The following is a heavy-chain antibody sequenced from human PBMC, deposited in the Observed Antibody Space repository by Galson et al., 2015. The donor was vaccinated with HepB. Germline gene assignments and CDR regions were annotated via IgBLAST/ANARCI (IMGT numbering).Heavy chain of an antibody. CDR2: IYPGDSDT. J-gene: IGHJ4*02. Sequence: QSGAEVKKPGESLKISCKGSGYSFTSYWIGWVRQMPGKGLEWVGIIYPGDSDTRYSPSFQGQVTISADKSISTAYLQWSSLKASDTAMYYCARHEGYCSSTSCSPPEYWGQGTLVTVSS. V-gene: IGHV5-51*01. CDR3: ARHEGYCSSTSCSPPEY. D-gene: IGHD2-2*01. CDR1: GYSFTSYW.